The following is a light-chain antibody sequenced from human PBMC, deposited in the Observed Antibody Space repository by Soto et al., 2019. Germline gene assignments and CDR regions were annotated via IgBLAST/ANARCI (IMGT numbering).Light chain of an antibody. CDR1: QSVSSY. J-gene: IGKJ1*01. Sequence: EIVLTQSPGTLSLSPGERATLSCRASQSVSSYLAWYQQKPGQAPRLLIYGVSSRATGIPDRFSGSGPGTDFTLTISRLEHEDFAVYYCQQYGSSPQTFGQGTKVDIK. V-gene: IGKV3-20*01. CDR3: QQYGSSPQT. CDR2: GVS.